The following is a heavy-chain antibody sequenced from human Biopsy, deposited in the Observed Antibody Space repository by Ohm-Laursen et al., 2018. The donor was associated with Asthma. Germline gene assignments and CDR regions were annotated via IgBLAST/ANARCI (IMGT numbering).Heavy chain of an antibody. CDR2: MSYDGSIK. D-gene: IGHD3-10*01. CDR1: GFTFSRHA. Sequence: SLRLSCAASGFTFSRHALDWVRQAPGKGLEWVALMSYDGSIKDYADSVKGRFTISRDNSMNTLYLHMNSLRVEDTAVYYCARGLDYSGRSGFDYWGQGTLVTVSS. J-gene: IGHJ4*02. V-gene: IGHV3-33*05. CDR3: ARGLDYSGRSGFDY.